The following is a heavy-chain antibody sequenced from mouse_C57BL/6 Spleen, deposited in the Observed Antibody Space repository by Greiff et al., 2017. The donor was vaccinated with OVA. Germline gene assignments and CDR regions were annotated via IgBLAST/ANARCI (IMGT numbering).Heavy chain of an antibody. V-gene: IGHV1-75*01. CDR2: IFPGSGST. CDR1: GYTFTDYY. Sequence: QVQLQQSGPELVKPGASVKISCKASGYTFTDYYINWVKQRPGQGLEWIGWIFPGSGSTYYNEKFKGKATLTVDKSSSTAYVLLSSLTSEDSAVYFCARSVGNYWYFDVWGTGTTVTVSS. CDR3: ARSVGNYWYFDV. J-gene: IGHJ1*03. D-gene: IGHD2-1*01.